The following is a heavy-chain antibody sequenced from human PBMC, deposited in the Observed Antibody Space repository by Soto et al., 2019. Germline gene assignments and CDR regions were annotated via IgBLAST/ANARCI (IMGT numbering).Heavy chain of an antibody. D-gene: IGHD6-19*01. CDR2: MSDGGST. J-gene: IGHJ3*01. V-gene: IGHV4-34*01. CDR3: ARPRDQWQFDSFDV. Sequence: QVQLQQWGAGLLKPSETLSPPGPAYGGSFINYYGTGFGKPPGRGLGWIGEMSDGGSTNYSPSLKGRVTMSVDTSKKHFALRLTSVSAADTAVYYCARPRDQWQFDSFDVWGQGTMVTVSP. CDR1: GGSFINYY.